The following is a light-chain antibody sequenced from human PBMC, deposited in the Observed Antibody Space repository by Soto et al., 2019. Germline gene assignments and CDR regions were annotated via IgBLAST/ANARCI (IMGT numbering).Light chain of an antibody. CDR3: SSYAGSDTFV. CDR2: HVS. J-gene: IGLJ1*01. Sequence: QSVVTQPASVSGSPGPSITISCTGTRGEVGVYNSVSWYQQHPGNAPKLIVYHVSDRPSGFSSRFSGSKSGNSASLTISGLHAEDEADYYCSSYAGSDTFVFGTGTKVTVL. CDR1: RGEVGVYNS. V-gene: IGLV2-14*03.